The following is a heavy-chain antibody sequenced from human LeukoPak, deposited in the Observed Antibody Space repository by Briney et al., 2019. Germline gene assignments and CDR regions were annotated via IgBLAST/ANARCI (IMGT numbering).Heavy chain of an antibody. D-gene: IGHD5-18*01. CDR3: ARGGYSYGFDYFDY. Sequence: SVKVSCKASGGTLSSYAISCVRQAPGQGLEWMGGIVPTFCTANYAQKFQGRVTITTDESTSTAYMELSSLRSADTAVYYCARGGYSYGFDYFDYWGQGTLVTVSS. CDR1: GGTLSSYA. CDR2: IVPTFCTA. V-gene: IGHV1-69*05. J-gene: IGHJ4*02.